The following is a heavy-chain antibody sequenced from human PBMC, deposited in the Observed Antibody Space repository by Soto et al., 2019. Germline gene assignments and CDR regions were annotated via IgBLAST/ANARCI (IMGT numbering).Heavy chain of an antibody. CDR2: IWYDGSNK. V-gene: IGHV3-33*01. CDR3: ARDDLLNYYYYGMDV. D-gene: IGHD2-21*01. J-gene: IGHJ6*02. Sequence: QVQLVESGGGVVQPGRSLRLSCAASGFTFSSYGMHWVRQAPGKGLEWVAVIWYDGSNKYYADSVKGRFTISRDNSKNTLYLQMNSLRAEDTAVYYCARDDLLNYYYYGMDVWGQGTTVTVSS. CDR1: GFTFSSYG.